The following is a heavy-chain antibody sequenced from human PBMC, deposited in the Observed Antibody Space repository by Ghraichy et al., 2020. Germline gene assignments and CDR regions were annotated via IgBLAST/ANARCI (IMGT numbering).Heavy chain of an antibody. J-gene: IGHJ4*02. CDR3: AREVGGHGDLLGYFDY. V-gene: IGHV3-33*01. D-gene: IGHD4-17*01. Sequence: GGSLRLSCAASGFTFSGYGMHWVRQAPGKGLDWVALIWNDGSNKYFADSVKGRFTISRDDAKSTLYLQMNSLRAEDTAVYYCAREVGGHGDLLGYFDYWGQGTLVTVSS. CDR1: GFTFSGYG. CDR2: IWNDGSNK.